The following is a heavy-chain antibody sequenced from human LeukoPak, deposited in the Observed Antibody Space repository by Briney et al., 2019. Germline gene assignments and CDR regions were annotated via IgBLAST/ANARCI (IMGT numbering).Heavy chain of an antibody. CDR2: IGISSNYT. CDR3: ARGREVLDY. D-gene: IGHD1-26*01. V-gene: IGHV3-11*05. J-gene: IGHJ4*02. Sequence: GGSPRLSCAASGFTFSDYYRSWVRQAPAKGLEWVSYIGISSNYTKYAGSVKGRFTVSRDNAKNSLYLQMSSLRAEDTAVYYCARGREVLDYWGQGTLVTVSS. CDR1: GFTFSDYY.